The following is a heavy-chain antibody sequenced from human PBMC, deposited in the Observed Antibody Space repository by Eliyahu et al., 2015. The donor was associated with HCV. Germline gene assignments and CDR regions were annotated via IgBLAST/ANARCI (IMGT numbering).Heavy chain of an antibody. CDR3: ARPVDTAMVTYWYFDL. Sequence: EVQLVESGGGLVKPGGSLRLSCAASGFTFSSYSMNWVRQAPGKGLEWVSSISSSSSYIYYADSVKGRFTISRDNAKNSLYLQMNSLRAEDTAVYYCARPVDTAMVTYWYFDLWGRGTLVTVSS. D-gene: IGHD5-18*01. CDR1: GFTFSSYS. CDR2: ISSSSSYI. V-gene: IGHV3-21*01. J-gene: IGHJ2*01.